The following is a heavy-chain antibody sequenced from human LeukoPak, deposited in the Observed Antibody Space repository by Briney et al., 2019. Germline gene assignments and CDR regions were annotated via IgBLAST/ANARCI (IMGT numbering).Heavy chain of an antibody. Sequence: PSETLSLTCTVSGGSISSYYWSWIRQPAGKGLEWIGRIYFSGSTNYNPSLKSRVTMSVDTSKNRFSLKLSSVTAADTAVYYCARLGVRGVIPHNWFDPWGQGTLVTVSS. CDR1: GGSISSYY. CDR2: IYFSGST. D-gene: IGHD3-10*01. J-gene: IGHJ5*02. V-gene: IGHV4-4*07. CDR3: ARLGVRGVIPHNWFDP.